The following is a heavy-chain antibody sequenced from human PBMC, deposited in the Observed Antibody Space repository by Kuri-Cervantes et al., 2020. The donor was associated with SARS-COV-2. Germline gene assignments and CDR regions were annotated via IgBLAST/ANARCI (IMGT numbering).Heavy chain of an antibody. Sequence: GGSLRLSCAASGFTFSSYAMHWVRQAPGKGLEWVAVISYDGSNKYYADSVKGRFTISRDNSKNTLYLQMNSLRAEDTAVYYCARDDKLSLYDYYFDYWGQGTLVTVSS. CDR3: ARDDKLSLYDYYFDY. D-gene: IGHD3-16*02. J-gene: IGHJ4*02. CDR2: ISYDGSNK. CDR1: GFTFSSYA. V-gene: IGHV3-30*04.